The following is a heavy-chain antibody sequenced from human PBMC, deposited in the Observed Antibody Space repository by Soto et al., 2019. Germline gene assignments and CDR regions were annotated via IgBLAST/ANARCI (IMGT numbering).Heavy chain of an antibody. Sequence: LCGGSISSGGYYWSWIRQHPGKGLEWIGNIYYSGSTYYNPSLKSRVSISVDTSKNQFSLRLSSVTAADTAVYSCARIDGGSSGWFSYWGQGTLVTVSS. J-gene: IGHJ4*02. CDR2: IYYSGST. CDR3: ARIDGGSSGWFSY. CDR1: GGSISSGGYY. V-gene: IGHV4-31*02. D-gene: IGHD6-19*01.